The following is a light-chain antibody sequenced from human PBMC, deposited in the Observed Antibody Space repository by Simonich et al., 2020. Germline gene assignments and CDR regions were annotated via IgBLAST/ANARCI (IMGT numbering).Light chain of an antibody. CDR1: SSDVGSYNL. V-gene: IGLV2-14*02. CDR3: SSYTSSSTLV. Sequence: QSALTQPASVSGSPGQSITISCTGTSSDVGSYNLVSWYQQHPGKAPKLMIYEVSKRPSGVCNRFSGSKAGNTASLTISGLQAEDEADYYCSSYTSSSTLVFGGGTKLTVL. J-gene: IGLJ2*01. CDR2: EVS.